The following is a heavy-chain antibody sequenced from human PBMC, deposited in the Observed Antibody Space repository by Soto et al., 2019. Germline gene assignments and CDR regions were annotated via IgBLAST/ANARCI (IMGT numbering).Heavy chain of an antibody. V-gene: IGHV3-74*01. J-gene: IGHJ6*02. CDR3: AREGGNYFYGMDV. CDR1: GFTFSNYW. Sequence: GGSLRLSCAASGFTFSNYWMHWVRQAPGKGLVWVSRINGDGGSTTYADSVKGRFNISRDNAKNTLYLQMNNLRAEDTAVYYCAREGGNYFYGMDVWGQGTTVTVSS. CDR2: INGDGGST.